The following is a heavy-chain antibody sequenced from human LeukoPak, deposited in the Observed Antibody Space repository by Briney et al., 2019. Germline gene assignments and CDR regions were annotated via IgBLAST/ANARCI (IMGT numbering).Heavy chain of an antibody. CDR1: GGTFSSYA. CDR2: IIPIFGTA. Sequence: WASVKVSCKASGGTFSSYAISWVRQAPGQGLEWMGRIIPIFGTANYAQKFQGRVTITTDESTSTAYMELSSLRSEGTAVYYCARADITMVRGVYFDYWGQGTLVTVSS. D-gene: IGHD3-10*01. V-gene: IGHV1-69*05. J-gene: IGHJ4*02. CDR3: ARADITMVRGVYFDY.